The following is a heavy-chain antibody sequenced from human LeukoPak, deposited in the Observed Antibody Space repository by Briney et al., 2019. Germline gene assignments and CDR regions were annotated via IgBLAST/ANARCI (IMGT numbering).Heavy chain of an antibody. CDR2: TSNDGSDK. CDR1: GFTFRIYG. CDR3: AKERRTAEAQRRQYYYGMDV. V-gene: IGHV3-30*18. J-gene: IGHJ6*02. Sequence: PGRSLRLSCAASGFTFRIYGIHWVRQAPGKGLEWVGVTSNDGSDKYYADSVKGRFTISRDNSKNTLYLQMNSLRAEDTAVYYCAKERRTAEAQRRQYYYGMDVWGQGTTVTVSS. D-gene: IGHD6-19*01.